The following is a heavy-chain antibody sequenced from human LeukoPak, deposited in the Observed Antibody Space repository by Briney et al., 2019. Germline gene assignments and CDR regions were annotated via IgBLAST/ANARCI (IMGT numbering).Heavy chain of an antibody. CDR3: ARGVGSFGDDPRDALDI. V-gene: IGHV4-4*07. D-gene: IGHD4-17*01. Sequence: PSETLSLTCTVSGGSISSYYWSWIRQPAGKGLEWIGRIHTTRSTNYNPSLKSRVTMSVDMSKKQFSLKLTSVTAADTAVYFCARGVGSFGDDPRDALDIWGQGTMVTVSS. J-gene: IGHJ3*02. CDR2: IHTTRST. CDR1: GGSISSYY.